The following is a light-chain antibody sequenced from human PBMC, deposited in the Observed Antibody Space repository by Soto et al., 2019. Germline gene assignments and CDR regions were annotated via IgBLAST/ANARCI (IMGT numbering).Light chain of an antibody. J-gene: IGLJ1*01. V-gene: IGLV1-44*01. CDR1: SSSIERNT. CDR2: LNS. CDR3: ATWDDSLNLLYV. Sequence: QAVVTQPPSASGTPGQRVTISCSGDSSSIERNTVSWYQQLPGMAPKLLIYLNSRRPSGVPDRFSGSKSGTSASLAIRGLQSEDEAEYYCATWDDSLNLLYVFGTGTKLTVL.